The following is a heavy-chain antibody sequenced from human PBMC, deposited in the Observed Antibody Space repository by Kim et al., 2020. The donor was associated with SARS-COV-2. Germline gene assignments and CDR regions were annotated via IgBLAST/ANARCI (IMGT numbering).Heavy chain of an antibody. V-gene: IGHV4-34*01. CDR2: INHSGST. D-gene: IGHD6-19*01. J-gene: IGHJ5*02. CDR3: ARKYSSGWYGWFDP. CDR1: GGSFSGYY. Sequence: SETLSLTCAVYGGSFSGYYWSWLRQPPGKGLEWIGEINHSGSTNYNPSLKSRVNISVDKSKNQFSLKLSSVTAADTAVYYCARKYSSGWYGWFDPWGQGTLVTVSS.